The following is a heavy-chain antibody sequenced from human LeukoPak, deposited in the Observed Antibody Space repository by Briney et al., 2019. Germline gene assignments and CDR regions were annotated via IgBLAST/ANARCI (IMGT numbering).Heavy chain of an antibody. CDR1: GFTFSSYS. CDR3: ARDNEFCTGGTCRLDY. Sequence: GGSLRLSRAASGFTFSSYSMNWVRQAPGKGLEWVSSISSSSTYIYYADSVKGRFTISRDNAKNSLYLQMNSLRAEDTAVYYCARDNEFCTGGTCRLDYWGQGALVTVSS. V-gene: IGHV3-21*01. J-gene: IGHJ4*02. CDR2: ISSSSTYI. D-gene: IGHD2-8*02.